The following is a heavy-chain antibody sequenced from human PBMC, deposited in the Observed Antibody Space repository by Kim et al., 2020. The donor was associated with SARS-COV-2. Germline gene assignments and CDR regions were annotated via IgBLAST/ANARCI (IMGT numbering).Heavy chain of an antibody. V-gene: IGHV3-74*01. Sequence: GGSLRLSCAASGFTFSSYWMYWVRQGPGKGLEWVSRIKFDGSSTTYADSVKGRFTISRDNAKKTVSLQMNSLRVEDTAVYYCTRYGNTAFDFWGQGTLVTVSS. D-gene: IGHD4-17*01. CDR2: IKFDGSST. J-gene: IGHJ3*01. CDR1: GFTFSSYW. CDR3: TRYGNTAFDF.